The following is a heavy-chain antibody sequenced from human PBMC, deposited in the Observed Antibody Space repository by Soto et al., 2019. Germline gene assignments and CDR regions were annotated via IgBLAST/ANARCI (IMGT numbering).Heavy chain of an antibody. J-gene: IGHJ4*02. CDR2: IWYDGGKK. V-gene: IGHV3-33*06. CDR1: GFTFSNSG. CDR3: AKAAYYDSSGYYYGLDY. D-gene: IGHD3-22*01. Sequence: QVHLVESGGGVVQPGMSLRLSCAASGFTFSNSGMHWVRQAPGKGLEWVAVIWYDGGKKSYADSVKGRFIISRDNSRNTLYLQMNSLSAEDTAVYYCAKAAYYDSSGYYYGLDYWGQGTLVIVSS.